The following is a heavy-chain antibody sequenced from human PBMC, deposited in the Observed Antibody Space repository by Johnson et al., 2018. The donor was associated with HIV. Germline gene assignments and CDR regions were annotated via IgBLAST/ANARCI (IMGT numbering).Heavy chain of an antibody. CDR2: IYSGGST. J-gene: IGHJ3*02. D-gene: IGHD1-26*01. CDR1: GFTFSSYA. CDR3: TTDMAWDPPEGNHFFDI. Sequence: VQLVESGGGLVQPGGSLRLSCAASGFTFSSYAMSWVRQAPGKGLEWVSVIYSGGSTYYADSVNGRFTISRDNSKNTLYLQMNSLKSEDTAVYFCTTDMAWDPPEGNHFFDIWGQGTMVTVSS. V-gene: IGHV3-23*03.